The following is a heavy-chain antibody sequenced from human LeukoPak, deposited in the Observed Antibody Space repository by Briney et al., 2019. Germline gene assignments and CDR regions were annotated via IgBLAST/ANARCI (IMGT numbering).Heavy chain of an antibody. CDR1: GYTFTGYY. CDR3: ARHWYKQNWFDP. CDR2: INPNSGGT. Sequence: ASVKVSCKASGYTFTGYYMHWVRQAPGQGLEWMGWINPNSGGTNYAQKFQGRVTMTRDTSISTAYMELSRLRSDDTAVYYCARHWYKQNWFDPRGQGTLVTVSS. V-gene: IGHV1-2*02. J-gene: IGHJ5*02. D-gene: IGHD1/OR15-1a*01.